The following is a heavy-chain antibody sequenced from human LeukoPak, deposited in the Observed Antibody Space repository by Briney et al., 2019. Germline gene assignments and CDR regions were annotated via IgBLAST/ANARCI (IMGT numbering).Heavy chain of an antibody. CDR3: AKDGSSYCGGDCYSGYYFDY. J-gene: IGHJ4*02. V-gene: IGHV3-74*01. Sequence: GGSLRLSCAASGFTFSSYWMHWVRQAPGKGLVWVSRINSDGSSTSYADSVKGRFTISRDNAKNTLYLQMNSLRAEDTAVYYCAKDGSSYCGGDCYSGYYFDYWGQGTLVTVSS. CDR1: GFTFSSYW. CDR2: INSDGSST. D-gene: IGHD2-21*02.